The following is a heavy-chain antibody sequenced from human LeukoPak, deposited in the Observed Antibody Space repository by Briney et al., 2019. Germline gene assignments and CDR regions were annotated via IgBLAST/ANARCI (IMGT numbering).Heavy chain of an antibody. CDR1: GFTFSDYY. D-gene: IGHD6-19*01. CDR2: ISSSGSTI. J-gene: IGHJ6*03. V-gene: IGHV3-11*04. CDR3: AKDLYSSGWHTTYYYMDV. Sequence: GGSLRLSCAASGFTFSDYYMSWIRQAPGKGLEWVSYISSSGSTIYYADSVKGRFTISRDNAKNSLYLQMNSLRTEDTAVYYCAKDLYSSGWHTTYYYMDVWGKGTTVTVSS.